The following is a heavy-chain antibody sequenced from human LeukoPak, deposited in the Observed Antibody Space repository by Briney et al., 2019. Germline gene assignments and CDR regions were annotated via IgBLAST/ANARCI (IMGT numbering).Heavy chain of an antibody. CDR2: IYYSGST. J-gene: IGHJ4*02. V-gene: IGHV4-39*07. CDR1: GGSISSSSYY. CDR3: ARSTSLVTPADY. Sequence: PSETLSLTCTVSGGSISSSSYYWGWIRQPPGKGLEWIGSIYYSGSTYYNPSLKSRVTISVDTSKNQFSLKLSSVTAADTAVYYCARSTSLVTPADYWGQGTLVTVSS. D-gene: IGHD4-23*01.